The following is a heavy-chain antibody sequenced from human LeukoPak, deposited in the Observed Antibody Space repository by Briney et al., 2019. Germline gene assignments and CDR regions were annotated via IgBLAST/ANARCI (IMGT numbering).Heavy chain of an antibody. CDR2: IYYSGST. Sequence: SETLSLTCTVSGGSISSYYWSWIRQPSGKGLEWIGYIYYSGSTNYNPSLKSRVTISVDTSKNQFSLKLSSVTAADTAVYYCARVGRYDYLWGTIMGDDAFDIWGQGTMVTVSS. J-gene: IGHJ3*02. CDR1: GGSISSYY. D-gene: IGHD3-16*01. V-gene: IGHV4-59*01. CDR3: ARVGRYDYLWGTIMGDDAFDI.